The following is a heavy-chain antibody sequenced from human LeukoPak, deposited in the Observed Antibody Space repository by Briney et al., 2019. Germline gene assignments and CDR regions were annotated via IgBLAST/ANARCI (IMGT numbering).Heavy chain of an antibody. CDR3: ARDASGSSTGLIDS. J-gene: IGHJ4*02. CDR2: IGTTSYYI. Sequence: PGGSLRLSCVASGFTLRSYGMNWVRQAPGKGLEWVSYIGTTSYYIYYADSVKGRFTISRDDAKNSLYLQMNSLRAEDTAVYYCARDASGSSTGLIDSWGQGTLVTVSS. D-gene: IGHD1-26*01. V-gene: IGHV3-21*01. CDR1: GFTLRSYG.